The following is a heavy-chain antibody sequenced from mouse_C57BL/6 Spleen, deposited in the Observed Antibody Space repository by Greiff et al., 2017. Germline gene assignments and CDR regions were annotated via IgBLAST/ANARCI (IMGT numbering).Heavy chain of an antibody. V-gene: IGHV7-3*01. D-gene: IGHD1-1*01. Sequence: EVKLVESGGGLVQPGGSLSLSCAASGFTFTDYYMSWVRQPPGKALEWLGFIRNKANGYTTEYSASVKGRFTISRDNSQSILYLQMNALRAEDSANYYCARSGSSYDPLYFDYWGQGTTLTVSS. CDR2: IRNKANGYTT. J-gene: IGHJ2*01. CDR3: ARSGSSYDPLYFDY. CDR1: GFTFTDYY.